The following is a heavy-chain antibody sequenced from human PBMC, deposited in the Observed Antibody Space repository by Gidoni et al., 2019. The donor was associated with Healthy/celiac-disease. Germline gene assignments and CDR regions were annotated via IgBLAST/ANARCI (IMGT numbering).Heavy chain of an antibody. CDR3: ARGGVGSGDYYYYGMDV. Sequence: EVQLVESGGGLVKPGGSLRLSCAASGFTFSSYSMNWVRQAPGKGLEWVSSISSSSSYIYYADSVKGRFTISRDNAKNSLYLQMNSLRAEDTAVYYCARGGVGSGDYYYYGMDVWGQGTTVTVSS. D-gene: IGHD2-2*01. CDR1: GFTFSSYS. CDR2: ISSSSSYI. V-gene: IGHV3-21*01. J-gene: IGHJ6*02.